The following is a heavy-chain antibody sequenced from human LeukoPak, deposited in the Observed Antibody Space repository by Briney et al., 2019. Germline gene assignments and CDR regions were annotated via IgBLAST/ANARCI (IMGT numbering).Heavy chain of an antibody. V-gene: IGHV1-69*13. Sequence: GASVKVSCKASGGTFSSYAINWVRQAPGQGLEWMGGIIPIFGTANYAQKFQGRVTITADESTSTAYMELSSLRSEDTAVYYCASGYYDSSGYYSPGDYFDYWGQGTLVTVSS. CDR2: IIPIFGTA. CDR1: GGTFSSYA. CDR3: ASGYYDSSGYYSPGDYFDY. J-gene: IGHJ4*02. D-gene: IGHD3-22*01.